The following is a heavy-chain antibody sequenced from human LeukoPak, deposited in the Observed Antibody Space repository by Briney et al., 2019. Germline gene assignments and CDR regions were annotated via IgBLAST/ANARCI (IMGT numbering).Heavy chain of an antibody. V-gene: IGHV3-21*01. CDR1: GFTFSSYS. J-gene: IGHJ4*02. D-gene: IGHD3-10*01. CDR2: ISSSSSYI. Sequence: PGGSLRLSCAASGFTFSSYSMNWVRQAPGKGLEWVSSISSSSSYIYYADSVKGRFTISRDNAKNSLYLQMNSLRAEDTAVYYCARVWQHGSGSYYPFDYWGQGTLVTVSS. CDR3: ARVWQHGSGSYYPFDY.